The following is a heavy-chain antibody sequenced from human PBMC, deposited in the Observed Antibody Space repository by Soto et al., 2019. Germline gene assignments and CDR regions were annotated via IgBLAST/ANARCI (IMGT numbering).Heavy chain of an antibody. Sequence: PSETLSLTCSVYGGSFSGYYWSWIRQPPGKGLEWIGEINHSGSTNYNPSLKSRVTRSVDTSKNQFSLKLSSVTAADTAVYYCARGGRDSRNYQRPHYYYGLDVWGQGTTVTVSS. CDR2: INHSGST. CDR1: GGSFSGYY. CDR3: ARGGRDSRNYQRPHYYYGLDV. J-gene: IGHJ6*02. V-gene: IGHV4-34*01. D-gene: IGHD3-3*01.